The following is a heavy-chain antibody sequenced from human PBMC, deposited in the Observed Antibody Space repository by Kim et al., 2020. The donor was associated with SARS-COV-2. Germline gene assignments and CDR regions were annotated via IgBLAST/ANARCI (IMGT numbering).Heavy chain of an antibody. Sequence: YAQKFQGRVTMTEDTSTDTAYMELSSLRSEDTAVYYCATTVAAAGTWFDPWGQGTLVTVSS. V-gene: IGHV1-24*01. J-gene: IGHJ5*02. D-gene: IGHD6-13*01. CDR3: ATTVAAAGTWFDP.